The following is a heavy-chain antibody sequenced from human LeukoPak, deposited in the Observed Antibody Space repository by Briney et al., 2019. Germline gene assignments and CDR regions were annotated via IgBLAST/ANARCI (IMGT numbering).Heavy chain of an antibody. CDR3: SRGLDSRKLGY. CDR2: IHPSGML. J-gene: IGHJ4*02. D-gene: IGHD3-22*01. CDR1: GASFNSDDQY. Sequence: SETLSLTCTVSGASFNSDDQYWNWIRQSPGKGLEWIGSIHPSGMLYNNPSLESRVTMSRDKSKNQFSLNLNSVTAADTVVYFCSRGLDSRKLGYWGQGILVTVSS. V-gene: IGHV4-31*03.